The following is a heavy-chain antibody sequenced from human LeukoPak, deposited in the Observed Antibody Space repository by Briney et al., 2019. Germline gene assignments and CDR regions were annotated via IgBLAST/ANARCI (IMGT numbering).Heavy chain of an antibody. CDR2: IYYSGST. Sequence: SETLSLTCTVSGGSINSYYWNWIRQPPGKGLEWIGYIYYSGSTDYNPSLKSRLTISVDTSKNQFSLKLSSVTAADTAVYYCARGQGRDIVVVPAARKIFDYWGQGTLVTVSS. V-gene: IGHV4-59*12. J-gene: IGHJ4*02. CDR1: GGSINSYY. D-gene: IGHD2-2*01. CDR3: ARGQGRDIVVVPAARKIFDY.